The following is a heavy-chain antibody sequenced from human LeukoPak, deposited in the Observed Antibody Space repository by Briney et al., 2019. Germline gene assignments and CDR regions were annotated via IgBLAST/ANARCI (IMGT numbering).Heavy chain of an antibody. D-gene: IGHD3/OR15-3a*01. V-gene: IGHV4-39*02. Sequence: SETLSLTCTVSGDSISSSSYYWGWIRQPPGKGLEWVGSIYRSGSTYYNPSLKSRVTISVDPSKNHFSLKLTSVTAADTAVYYCAREWLTKEMDWGYWGQGTLVTVSS. J-gene: IGHJ4*02. CDR2: IYRSGST. CDR1: GDSISSSSYY. CDR3: AREWLTKEMDWGY.